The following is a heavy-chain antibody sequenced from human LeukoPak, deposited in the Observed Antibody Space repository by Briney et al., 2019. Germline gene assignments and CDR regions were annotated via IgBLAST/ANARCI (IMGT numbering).Heavy chain of an antibody. CDR2: IRSKAYGGTT. D-gene: IGHD1-26*01. J-gene: IGHJ4*02. CDR1: GFTFGDYA. V-gene: IGHV3-49*04. Sequence: PGGSLRLSCTASGFTFGDYAMSLVRQAPGKGLEWVGFIRSKAYGGTTEYAASVKGRFTISRDDSKSIAYLQMNSLKTEDTAVYYCTRDSGSYEGIDYWGQGTLVTVPS. CDR3: TRDSGSYEGIDY.